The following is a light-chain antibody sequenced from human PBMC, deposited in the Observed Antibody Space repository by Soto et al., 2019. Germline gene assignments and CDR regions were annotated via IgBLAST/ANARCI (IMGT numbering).Light chain of an antibody. CDR2: GAS. J-gene: IGKJ1*01. Sequence: EIVLTQSPGTLSLSPGERATLSCRASQSVPSRYLAWYQQKPGKAPRFLIYGASTRATGIPDRFSGSGSGTDFTLTISRLEPADFAVYYCQQYGSSPTTFGQGTKVEIK. CDR1: QSVPSRY. CDR3: QQYGSSPTT. V-gene: IGKV3-20*01.